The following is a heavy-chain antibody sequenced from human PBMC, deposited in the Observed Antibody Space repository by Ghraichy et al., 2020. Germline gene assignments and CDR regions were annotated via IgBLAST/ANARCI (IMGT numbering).Heavy chain of an antibody. D-gene: IGHD4-17*01. CDR2: ISSSGSYI. J-gene: IGHJ6*02. CDR3: ARVDYGEPGGMDV. CDR1: GFTFSSYS. Sequence: GGSLRLSCAASGFTFSSYSMNWVRQAPGKGLEWVSSISSSGSYIYYADSVKGRFTISRDNAKNSLYLQMNSLRAEDTAVYYCARVDYGEPGGMDVWGQGTTVTVSS. V-gene: IGHV3-21*01.